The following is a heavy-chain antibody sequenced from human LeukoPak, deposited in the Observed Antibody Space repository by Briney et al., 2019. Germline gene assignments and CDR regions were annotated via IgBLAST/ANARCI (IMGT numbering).Heavy chain of an antibody. CDR2: ITPLSATP. Sequence: SVKVSCKASAGTFNTYAISWMRQAPGQGLEWMGRITPLSATPSQSQWIQGRVTITADISTNTVFLDLSSLRSEDTALYFCAGDPPGTPVGFDVWGQGTMVTVSS. CDR3: AGDPPGTPVGFDV. D-gene: IGHD3-10*01. CDR1: AGTFNTYA. V-gene: IGHV1-69*06. J-gene: IGHJ3*01.